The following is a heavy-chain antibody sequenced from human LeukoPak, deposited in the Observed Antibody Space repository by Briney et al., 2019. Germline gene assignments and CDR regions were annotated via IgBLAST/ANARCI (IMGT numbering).Heavy chain of an antibody. V-gene: IGHV2-5*02. D-gene: IGHD3-3*01. Sequence: TLSLTCTVSGYSISSGYYWGWIRQPPGKGLEWLALIYWDDDKRYSPSLKSRLTITKDTSKNQVVLTMTNMDPVDTATYYCAHSRRFLEWPEYPDAFDIWGQGTMVTVSS. CDR1: GYSISSGYYW. CDR2: IYWDDDK. J-gene: IGHJ3*02. CDR3: AHSRRFLEWPEYPDAFDI.